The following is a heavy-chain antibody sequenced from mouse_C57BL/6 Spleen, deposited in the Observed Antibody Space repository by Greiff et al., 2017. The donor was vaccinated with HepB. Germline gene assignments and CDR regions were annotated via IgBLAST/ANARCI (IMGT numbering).Heavy chain of an antibody. D-gene: IGHD4-1*01. CDR1: GYAFTNYL. CDR2: INPGSGGT. J-gene: IGHJ3*01. Sequence: QVQLQQSGAELVRPGTSVKVSCKASGYAFTNYLIEWVKQRPGQGLEWIGVINPGSGGTNYNEKFKGKATLTADKSSSTAYMQLSSLTSEDSAVYFCAREGDWGFAYWGQGTLVTVS. CDR3: AREGDWGFAY. V-gene: IGHV1-54*01.